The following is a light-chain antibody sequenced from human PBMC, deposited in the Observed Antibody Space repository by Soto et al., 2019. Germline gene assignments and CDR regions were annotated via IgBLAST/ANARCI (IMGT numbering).Light chain of an antibody. J-gene: IGKJ1*01. Sequence: EFVLTQSPGTLSLSPGERATLSCRASQSVSSSYLAWYQQKPGQAPRLLIYGASSRATGIPDRFSGSGSGTDFTLTISRLEPEDFAVYYCQQCGTSPWTFGQGTKVEIK. CDR1: QSVSSSY. CDR3: QQCGTSPWT. CDR2: GAS. V-gene: IGKV3-20*01.